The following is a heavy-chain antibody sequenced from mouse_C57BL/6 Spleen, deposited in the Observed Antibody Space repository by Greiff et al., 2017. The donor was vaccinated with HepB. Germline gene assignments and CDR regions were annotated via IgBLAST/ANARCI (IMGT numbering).Heavy chain of an antibody. CDR3: ATYYSNYLYYYDD. V-gene: IGHV1-55*01. J-gene: IGHJ2*01. CDR2: IYPGSGST. D-gene: IGHD2-5*01. CDR1: GYTFTSYW. Sequence: QVQLQQSGAELVKPGASVKMSCKASGYTFTSYWITWVKQRPGQGLEWIGDIYPGSGSTNYNEKFKSKATLTVDTSSSTAYMQLSSLTSEDSAVYYCATYYSNYLYYYDDWGKGTTLTVSS.